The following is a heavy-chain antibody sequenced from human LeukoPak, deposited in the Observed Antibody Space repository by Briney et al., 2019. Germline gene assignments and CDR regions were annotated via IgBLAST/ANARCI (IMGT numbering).Heavy chain of an antibody. Sequence: TLSLTCAVYGGSFSGYYWSWIRQPPGKALEWLARIDWDDDKYYSTSLKTRLTISKDTSKNQVVLTMTNMDPVDTATYYCARIRNSGWYFDYWGQGTLVTVSS. D-gene: IGHD6-19*01. CDR1: GGSFSGYY. V-gene: IGHV2-70*11. CDR2: IDWDDDK. CDR3: ARIRNSGWYFDY. J-gene: IGHJ4*02.